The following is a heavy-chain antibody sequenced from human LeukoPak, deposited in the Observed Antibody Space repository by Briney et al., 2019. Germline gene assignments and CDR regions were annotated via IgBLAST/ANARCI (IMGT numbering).Heavy chain of an antibody. CDR3: TRDHCSYINCYEDYYYGMDV. J-gene: IGHJ6*02. V-gene: IGHV1-2*02. CDR1: GYTFTGYY. Sequence: ASVKVSCKASGYTFTGYYMHWVRQAPGQGLEWMGWINPDTGATDIAQKFQGRVTMTRDTSISAAYMEFSRLRSDDTAVYYCTRDHCSYINCYEDYYYGMDVWGQGTTVTVSS. CDR2: INPDTGAT. D-gene: IGHD2-2*01.